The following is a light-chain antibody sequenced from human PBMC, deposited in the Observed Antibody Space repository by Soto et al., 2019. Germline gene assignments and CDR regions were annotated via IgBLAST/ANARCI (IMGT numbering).Light chain of an antibody. CDR2: EGS. CDR3: CSYAGSNYV. CDR1: SSDVGSYNL. Sequence: QSALTQPASLSGSPGQSIPISCPGPSSDVGSYNLVSWYQQHPGKAPKLMIYEGSKRPSGVSNRFSGSKSGNTASLTISGLQAEDEADYYCCSYAGSNYVFGTGTKVT. V-gene: IGLV2-23*01. J-gene: IGLJ1*01.